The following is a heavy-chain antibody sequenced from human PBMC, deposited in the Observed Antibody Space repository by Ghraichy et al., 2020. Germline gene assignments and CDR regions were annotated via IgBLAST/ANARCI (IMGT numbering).Heavy chain of an antibody. CDR2: TYYRSKWYN. CDR1: GDSVSSNSAA. D-gene: IGHD5-18*01. J-gene: IGHJ4*02. Sequence: SETLSLTCAISGDSVSSNSAAWNWIRQSPSRGLEWLGRTYYRSKWYNDYAVSVKSRITINPDTSKNQFSLQLNSVTPEDTAVYYCARGNEDTAMDWGFDYWGQGTLVTVSS. CDR3: ARGNEDTAMDWGFDY. V-gene: IGHV6-1*01.